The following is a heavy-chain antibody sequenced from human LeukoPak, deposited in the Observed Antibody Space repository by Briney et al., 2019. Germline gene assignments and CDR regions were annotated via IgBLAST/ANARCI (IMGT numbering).Heavy chain of an antibody. CDR3: ARSGYDVLGGNFFDY. V-gene: IGHV3-21*01. J-gene: IGHJ4*02. Sequence: PGGSLRLSCAASGFTFSSYSMNWVRQAPGKGLEWASSISSSSSYIYYADSVKGRFTISRNNAKNSLYLQMNSLRAEDTAVYYCARSGYDVLGGNFFDYWGQGTLVTVSS. CDR1: GFTFSSYS. D-gene: IGHD5-12*01. CDR2: ISSSSSYI.